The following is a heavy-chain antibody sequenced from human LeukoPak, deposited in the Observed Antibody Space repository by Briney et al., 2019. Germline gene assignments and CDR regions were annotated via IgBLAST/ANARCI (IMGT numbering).Heavy chain of an antibody. CDR3: AKYLELLPEYYFDY. Sequence: GGSLRLSCAASGFTFSSYSMNWVRQAPGKGLEWVSSISSSSSYIYYADSVKGRFTISRDNAKNSLYLQMNSLRAEDTAVYYCAKYLELLPEYYFDYWGQGTLVTVSS. CDR2: ISSSSSYI. CDR1: GFTFSSYS. D-gene: IGHD1-26*01. V-gene: IGHV3-21*04. J-gene: IGHJ4*02.